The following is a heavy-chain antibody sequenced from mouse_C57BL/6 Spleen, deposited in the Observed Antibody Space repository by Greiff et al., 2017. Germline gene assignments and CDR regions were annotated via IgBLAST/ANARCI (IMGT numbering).Heavy chain of an antibody. D-gene: IGHD1-1*01. Sequence: QVQLQQSGAELVKPGASVKLSCKASGYTFTEYTIHWVKQRSGQGLEWIGWFYPGSGSIKYNEKFKDKATLTADKSSSTVYMELSRLTSEDSAVYFCARHEGRDYYGSSPYAMDYWGQGTSVTVSS. CDR1: GYTFTEYT. V-gene: IGHV1-62-2*01. J-gene: IGHJ4*01. CDR3: ARHEGRDYYGSSPYAMDY. CDR2: FYPGSGSI.